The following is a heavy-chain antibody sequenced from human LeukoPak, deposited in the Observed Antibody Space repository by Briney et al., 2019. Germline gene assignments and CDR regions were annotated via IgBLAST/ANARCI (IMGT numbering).Heavy chain of an antibody. D-gene: IGHD2-2*01. J-gene: IGHJ6*03. CDR2: INHSGST. Sequence: SETLPLTWAVYGGSFSGYYWSWIRQPPGKGLERIGEINHSGSTNYNPSLKSRVTISVDTSKNQFSLKLSSVTAADTAVYYCATTSSPGGYYYYYYMDVWGKGTTVTVSS. CDR3: ATTSSPGGYYYYYYMDV. V-gene: IGHV4-34*01. CDR1: GGSFSGYY.